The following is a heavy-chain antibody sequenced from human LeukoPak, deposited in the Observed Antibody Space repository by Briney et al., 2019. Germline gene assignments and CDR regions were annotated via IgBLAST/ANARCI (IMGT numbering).Heavy chain of an antibody. D-gene: IGHD1-14*01. J-gene: IGHJ6*04. V-gene: IGHV2-5*02. CDR1: GFSLSTSGVG. CDR2: IYWDDDK. CDR3: AHTVGRKYYYGMDV. Sequence: SGPTLVKPTQTLTLTCTFSGFSLSTSGVGVGWIRQPPGKALEWLALIYWDDDKRYSPSLKSRPTIPKAISKTQVVLTMTNMDPVATATYYCAHTVGRKYYYGMDVWGKGTTVIVSS.